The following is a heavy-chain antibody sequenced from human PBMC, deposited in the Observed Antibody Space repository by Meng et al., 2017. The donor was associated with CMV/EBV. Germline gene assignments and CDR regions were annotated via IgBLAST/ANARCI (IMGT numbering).Heavy chain of an antibody. D-gene: IGHD3-10*01. J-gene: IGHJ6*02. V-gene: IGHV3-48*04. CDR3: ARPLDGSVSGWYYYGMDV. CDR2: ISSSSSTI. Sequence: GESLKISCAASGFTFSSYSMNWVRQAPGKGLEWVSYISSSSSTIYYADSVKGRFTISRDNAKNSLYLQMNSLRAEDTAVYYCARPLDGSVSGWYYYGMDVWGQGTTVTVSS. CDR1: GFTFSSYS.